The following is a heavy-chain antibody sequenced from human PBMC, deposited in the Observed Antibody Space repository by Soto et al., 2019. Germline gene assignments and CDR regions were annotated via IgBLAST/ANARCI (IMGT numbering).Heavy chain of an antibody. Sequence: QVQLVQSGAEVEKPGASVKVSCKASGYTFTGYYMHWVRQAPGQGLEWMGWINPNSGGTNYAQKIQGRVSMTRDTSISTAYMELSRLRSDDTAVYYCARDPRVDTAMVREYFDYWVQGTLVTVSS. J-gene: IGHJ4*02. V-gene: IGHV1-2*02. D-gene: IGHD5-18*01. CDR3: ARDPRVDTAMVREYFDY. CDR1: GYTFTGYY. CDR2: INPNSGGT.